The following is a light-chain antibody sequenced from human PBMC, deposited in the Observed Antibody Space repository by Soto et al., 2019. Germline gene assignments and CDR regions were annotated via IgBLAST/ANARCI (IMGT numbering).Light chain of an antibody. CDR1: SSDVGSYNY. CDR2: EVR. Sequence: QSALTQPASVSGSPGQSITISCTGTSSDVGSYNYVSWYQQHPGKAPKLMIYEVRNRPSGVSDRFSGSKSGKTASLTIFGLQAEDEADYYCSSYAVTSTYVFGTGTKVTVL. J-gene: IGLJ1*01. CDR3: SSYAVTSTYV. V-gene: IGLV2-14*01.